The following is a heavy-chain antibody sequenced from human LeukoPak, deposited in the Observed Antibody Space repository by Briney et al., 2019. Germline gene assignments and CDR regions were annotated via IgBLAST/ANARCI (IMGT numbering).Heavy chain of an antibody. Sequence: GRSLRLSCTASGFTFIDFAMHWVRQAPGKGLEWVAVISHDGKTKYHAESVKGRFTISRDNSKNTLYLQMNSLRAEDTAVYYCAREAALGYCSSTSCTRDAFDIWGQGTMVTVSS. CDR3: AREAALGYCSSTSCTRDAFDI. CDR1: GFTFIDFA. J-gene: IGHJ3*02. D-gene: IGHD2-2*01. CDR2: ISHDGKTK. V-gene: IGHV3-30*01.